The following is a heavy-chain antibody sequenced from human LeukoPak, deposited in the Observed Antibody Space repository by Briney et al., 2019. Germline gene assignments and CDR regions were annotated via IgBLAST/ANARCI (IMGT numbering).Heavy chain of an antibody. CDR3: ATLTTAAGGWFDP. CDR1: GGTFSSYA. V-gene: IGHV1-69*04. CDR2: TIPIFGIA. J-gene: IGHJ5*02. Sequence: ASVKVSCKASGGTFSSYAISWVRQAPGQGLEWMGRTIPIFGIANYAQKFQGRVTITADKSTSTAYMELSSLRSEDTAVYYCATLTTAAGGWFDPWGQGTLVTVSS. D-gene: IGHD1/OR15-1a*01.